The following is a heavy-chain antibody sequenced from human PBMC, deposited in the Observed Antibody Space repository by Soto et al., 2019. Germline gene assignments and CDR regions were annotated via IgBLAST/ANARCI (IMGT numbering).Heavy chain of an antibody. Sequence: SETLSLTCTVSGGSISSGDYYWSWIRQPPGKGLEWIGYIYYSGSTYYNPSLKSRVTISVDTSKNQFSLKLSSVTAADTAVYYCARTLVNPYNYDYVWGSPIVGGWFDPWGQGTLVTVSS. CDR3: ARTLVNPYNYDYVWGSPIVGGWFDP. CDR1: GGSISSGDYY. V-gene: IGHV4-30-4*01. CDR2: IYYSGST. D-gene: IGHD3-16*01. J-gene: IGHJ5*02.